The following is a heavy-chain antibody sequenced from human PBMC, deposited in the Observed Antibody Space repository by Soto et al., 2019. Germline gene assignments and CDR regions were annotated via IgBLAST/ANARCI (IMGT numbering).Heavy chain of an antibody. CDR3: AIGLEIANKYLGP. V-gene: IGHV3-23*01. J-gene: IGHJ5*02. CDR1: GLTLNCNA. Sequence: EVQLLESGAGLVQPGESLKLSCEASGLTLNCNAISWVRQGPGKGLEWVAGIGGSGGGRTYYAESVKGRFTISRDKSRNTMYLQMSRLQTKRPAVYYRAIGLEIANKYLGPWGQGTLVTVSS. D-gene: IGHD1-1*01. CDR2: IGGSGGGRT.